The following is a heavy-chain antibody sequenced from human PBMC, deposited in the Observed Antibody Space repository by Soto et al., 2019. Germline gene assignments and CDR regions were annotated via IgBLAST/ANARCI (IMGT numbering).Heavy chain of an antibody. D-gene: IGHD2-15*01. CDR2: IIPIFGTA. V-gene: IGHV1-69*13. CDR3: AREAPVIVVVVAAGVDAFDI. J-gene: IGHJ3*02. Sequence: SVKVSCKASGGTFSSYAISWVRQAPGQGLEWMGGIIPIFGTANYAQKFQGRVTITADESTSTAYMELSSLRSEDTAVYYCAREAPVIVVVVAAGVDAFDIWGQGTMVTVSS. CDR1: GGTFSSYA.